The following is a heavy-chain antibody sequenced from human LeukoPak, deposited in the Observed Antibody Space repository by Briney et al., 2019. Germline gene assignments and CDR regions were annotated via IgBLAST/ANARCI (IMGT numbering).Heavy chain of an antibody. J-gene: IGHJ4*02. Sequence: GGSLRLSCAASGFAFSSYAMSWVRQAPGKGLEWVSAISGSGGRTYYADSVKGRFTISRDNSKNTLYLQMNSLRAEDTAVYYCAKLRDDFWSGYYRGEFDYWGQGTLVTVSS. V-gene: IGHV3-23*01. CDR2: ISGSGGRT. CDR1: GFAFSSYA. CDR3: AKLRDDFWSGYYRGEFDY. D-gene: IGHD3-3*01.